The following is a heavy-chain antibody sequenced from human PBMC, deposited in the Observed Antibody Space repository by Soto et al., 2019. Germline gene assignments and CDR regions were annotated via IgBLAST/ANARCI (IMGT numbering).Heavy chain of an antibody. J-gene: IGHJ4*02. Sequence: SLKVSCKASVGTFSNYAINWVRQAPGQGLEWMGGIIPILGTANYAQKFQGRVTITADKSTSTAYMELSSLRSEDTAVFYCASVYYYDTSAYFYPYFDYWGQGTLVTVSS. V-gene: IGHV1-69*10. CDR3: ASVYYYDTSAYFYPYFDY. CDR2: IIPILGTA. CDR1: VGTFSNYA. D-gene: IGHD3-22*01.